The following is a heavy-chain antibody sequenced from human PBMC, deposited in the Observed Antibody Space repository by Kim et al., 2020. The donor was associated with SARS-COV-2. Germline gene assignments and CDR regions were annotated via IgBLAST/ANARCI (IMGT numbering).Heavy chain of an antibody. CDR3: ARDRGIGYYGMDV. D-gene: IGHD2-15*01. CDR1: GYTFTTYG. V-gene: IGHV1-18*01. J-gene: IGHJ6*02. CDR2: ISAYNGNT. Sequence: ASVKVSCKASGYTFTTYGISWVRQAPGQGLEWMGWISAYNGNTIYAQSLLGRATMTTDTSTNTAYMEVRSLRSDDSAVYYCARDRGIGYYGMDVRGQGTT.